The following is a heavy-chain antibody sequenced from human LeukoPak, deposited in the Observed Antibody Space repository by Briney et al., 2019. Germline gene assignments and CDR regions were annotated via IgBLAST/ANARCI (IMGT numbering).Heavy chain of an antibody. Sequence: GGSLRLSCAASGFTFSSYAMHWVRQAPGKGLEWVAVISYDGSNKYNADSVKGRFTISRDNSKNTLYLQMNSLRAEDTAVYYCARDGSGYYFDYWGQGALVTVSS. V-gene: IGHV3-30-3*01. J-gene: IGHJ4*02. CDR1: GFTFSSYA. CDR3: ARDGSGYYFDY. D-gene: IGHD1-26*01. CDR2: ISYDGSNK.